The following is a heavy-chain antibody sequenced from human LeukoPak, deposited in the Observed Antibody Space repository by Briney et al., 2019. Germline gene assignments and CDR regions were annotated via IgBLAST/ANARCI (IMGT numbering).Heavy chain of an antibody. Sequence: ASVKVSCKASGYTFTSYGISWVRQAPGQGLEWMGWISAYNGNTNYAQKLQGRVTMTRNTSISTAYMELSSLRSEDTAVYYCARQGYSGYDRQFDYWGQGTLVTVSS. CDR1: GYTFTSYG. J-gene: IGHJ4*02. CDR2: ISAYNGNT. D-gene: IGHD5-12*01. V-gene: IGHV1-18*01. CDR3: ARQGYSGYDRQFDY.